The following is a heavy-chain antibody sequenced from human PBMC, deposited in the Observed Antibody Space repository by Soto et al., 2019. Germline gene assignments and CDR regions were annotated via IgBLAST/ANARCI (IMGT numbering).Heavy chain of an antibody. J-gene: IGHJ6*03. CDR2: ISSSSSTI. CDR1: GFTFSSYS. CDR3: ARDGGDDYYYYMDV. V-gene: IGHV3-48*01. D-gene: IGHD2-21*02. Sequence: GGSLRLSCAASGFTFSSYSMNWVRQAPGKGLEWVSYISSSSSTIYYADSVKGRFTISRDNAKNSLYLQMNSLRAEDTAVYYCARDGGDDYYYYMDVWGKGTTVTVSS.